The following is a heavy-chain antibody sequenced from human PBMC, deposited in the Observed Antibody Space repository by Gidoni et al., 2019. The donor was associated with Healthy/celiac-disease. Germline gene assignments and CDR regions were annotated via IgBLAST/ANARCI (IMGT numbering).Heavy chain of an antibody. V-gene: IGHV4-39*01. J-gene: IGHJ6*02. CDR2: IYYSGRT. D-gene: IGHD3-10*01. Sequence: QLQLQESGPGLVKPAETLSLTCTVSGGSISSSSYYWGWIRQTPGKGLEWIGSIYYSGRTYYNPSLKSRVTISVDTSKNQFSLKLSSVTAADTAVYYCARLHYGDPYYYGIDVWGQGTTVTVSS. CDR1: GGSISSSSYY. CDR3: ARLHYGDPYYYGIDV.